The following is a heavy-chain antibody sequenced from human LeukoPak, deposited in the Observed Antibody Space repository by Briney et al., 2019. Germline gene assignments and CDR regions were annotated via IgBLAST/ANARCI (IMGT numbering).Heavy chain of an antibody. CDR2: INTDGTVT. J-gene: IGHJ4*02. V-gene: IGHV3-74*01. CDR3: ATKQWLAPPPDS. Sequence: GGSLRLSCAASGFTFSKYWMLGVRHAPGKGLESVSRINTDGTVTTYADSVKGRFTVSRDNADNTMFLQMNSVRDEDTAVYYCATKQWLAPPPDSWGQGTPVTVSS. D-gene: IGHD6-19*01. CDR1: GFTFSKYW.